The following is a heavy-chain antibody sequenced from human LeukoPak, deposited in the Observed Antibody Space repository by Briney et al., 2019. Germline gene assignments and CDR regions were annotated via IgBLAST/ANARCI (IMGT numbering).Heavy chain of an antibody. J-gene: IGHJ4*02. CDR1: GYTFTSYY. CDR3: ARDYVRNTSFYFDY. Sequence: ASVKVSCTASGYTFTSYYMHWVRQAPGQGLEWMGIINPSRDSTTYPQKFQGRVTMTRDSSTSTVYMELSSLSSEDTAVYYCARDYVRNTSFYFDYWGQGTLVTVSS. V-gene: IGHV1-46*01. D-gene: IGHD3-16*02. CDR2: INPSRDST.